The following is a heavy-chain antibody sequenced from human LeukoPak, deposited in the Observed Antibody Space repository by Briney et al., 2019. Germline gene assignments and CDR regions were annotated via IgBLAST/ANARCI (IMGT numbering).Heavy chain of an antibody. J-gene: IGHJ5*01. CDR1: GFTFSTYC. V-gene: IGHV3-7*03. CDR3: ARDRDWYSFDS. CDR2: IKQDGSEK. D-gene: IGHD6-19*01. Sequence: GGSLRLSCTASGFTFSTYCMDWVRQAPGKGLEWVANIKQDGSEKYYVDSVKGRFTISRDNAKNSLYLQMNSLRAEDTAVYYCARDRDWYSFDSWGQGTLVTVSS.